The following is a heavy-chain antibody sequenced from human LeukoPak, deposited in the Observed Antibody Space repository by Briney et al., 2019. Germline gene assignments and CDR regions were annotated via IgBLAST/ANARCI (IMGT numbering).Heavy chain of an antibody. CDR2: ISSSSSHT. J-gene: IGHJ4*02. CDR3: VKNRQSSSSHFDY. D-gene: IGHD6-6*01. V-gene: IGHV3-21*01. Sequence: PGGSLRLSCVASGFTFRIYSMNWVRQAPGKGLEWVSSISSSSSHTYYADSLKGRFTISRDNAKNSLYLQMNSLGADDTAVYFCVKNRQSSSSHFDYWGQGTLVTVSS. CDR1: GFTFRIYS.